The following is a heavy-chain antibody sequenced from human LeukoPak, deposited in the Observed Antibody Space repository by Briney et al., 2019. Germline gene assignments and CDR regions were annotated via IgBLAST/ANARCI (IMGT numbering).Heavy chain of an antibody. V-gene: IGHV3-7*01. J-gene: IGHJ4*02. D-gene: IGHD6-19*01. CDR1: RFSFRSCW. CDR2: INQDGAEK. CDR3: ARLDIYSNGRYKNDF. Sequence: GGSLRLSCAASRFSFRSCWMTWVRQAPGTGLEWVANINQDGAEKYYGDSVKGRFTISRDNAKNSLFLEMDSLRADDTAVYYCARLDIYSNGRYKNDFWGQGTLVTVSS.